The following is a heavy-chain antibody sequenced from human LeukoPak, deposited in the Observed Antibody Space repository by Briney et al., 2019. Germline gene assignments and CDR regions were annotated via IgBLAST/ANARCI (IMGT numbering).Heavy chain of an antibody. CDR2: IYYSGST. CDR1: GGYISSGGYY. V-gene: IGHV4-31*03. D-gene: IGHD2-2*01. Sequence: SETLSLTCTVSGGYISSGGYYWSWIRQHPGKGLEWVGYIYYSGSTYYNPSLKSRVTISVDTSKNQFSLKLSSVTAADTAVYYCARVRLGRVVPAAIVDYWGQGTLVTVSS. CDR3: ARVRLGRVVPAAIVDY. J-gene: IGHJ4*02.